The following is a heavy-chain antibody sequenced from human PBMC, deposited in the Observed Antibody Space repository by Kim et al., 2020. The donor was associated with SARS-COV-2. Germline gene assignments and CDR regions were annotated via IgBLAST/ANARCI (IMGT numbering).Heavy chain of an antibody. CDR1: GFTFSSYA. Sequence: GGSLRLSCAASGFTFSSYAMSWVRQAPGKGLEWVSAISGSGGSTYYAGSVKGRFTISRDNSKNTMYLQMNSLRAEDTAVYYCAKDSGNDYGDQLEYWGQGTLVTVSS. V-gene: IGHV3-23*01. CDR3: AKDSGNDYGDQLEY. J-gene: IGHJ4*02. CDR2: ISGSGGST. D-gene: IGHD4-17*01.